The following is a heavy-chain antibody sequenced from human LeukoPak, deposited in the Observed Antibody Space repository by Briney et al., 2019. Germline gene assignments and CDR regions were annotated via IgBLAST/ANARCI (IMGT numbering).Heavy chain of an antibody. CDR2: ISAYNGNT. V-gene: IGHV1-18*01. Sequence: ASVKVSCKASGYTFTSYGISWVRQASGQGLEWMGWISAYNGNTNYAQKLQGRVTMTTDTSTSTAYMELRSLRSDDTAVYYCARGGGIITIFGVVIPSPNYYYYMDVWGKGTTVTVSS. CDR1: GYTFTSYG. D-gene: IGHD3-3*01. J-gene: IGHJ6*03. CDR3: ARGGGIITIFGVVIPSPNYYYYMDV.